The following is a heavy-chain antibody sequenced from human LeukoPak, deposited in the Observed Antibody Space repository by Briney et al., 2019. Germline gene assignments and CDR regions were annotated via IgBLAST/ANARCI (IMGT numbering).Heavy chain of an antibody. J-gene: IGHJ3*02. CDR3: ARGTTIVPLPAHDAFDI. D-gene: IGHD1/OR15-1a*01. CDR1: GGTFSSYA. CDR2: IIPIFGTA. V-gene: IGHV1-69*13. Sequence: SVKVSCKASGGTFSSYAISWVRQAPGQGLEWMGGIIPIFGTANYAQKFQGRVTITADESTSTAYMELSSLRSEDTAVYYCARGTTIVPLPAHDAFDIWGQGTMVTVSS.